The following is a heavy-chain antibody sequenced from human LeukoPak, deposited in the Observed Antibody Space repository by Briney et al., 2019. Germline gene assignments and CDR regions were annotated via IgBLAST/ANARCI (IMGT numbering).Heavy chain of an antibody. CDR1: GYSFISYW. Sequence: GESLKISCKGSGYSFISYWIGWVRQMPGKGLEWIGIIFPGDSDTRYSPSFQGQVTISADKSIGTAYLQWSSLKASDTAMYYCAVVPAAINYYGMDVWGQGTTVTVSS. CDR2: IFPGDSDT. J-gene: IGHJ6*02. CDR3: AVVPAAINYYGMDV. D-gene: IGHD2-2*02. V-gene: IGHV5-51*01.